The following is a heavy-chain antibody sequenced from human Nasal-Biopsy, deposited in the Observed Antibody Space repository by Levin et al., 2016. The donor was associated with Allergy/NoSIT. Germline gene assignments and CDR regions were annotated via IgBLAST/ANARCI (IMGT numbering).Heavy chain of an antibody. CDR3: AGGGGY. V-gene: IGHV3-53*01. Sequence: GESLKISCAVSGFSVSTKYMSWVRQAPGKGLEWVSVINSGGTYYADSVKGRFTISRDNSKNLVFFQMNSLRAEDTAIYYCAGGGGYWGQGTRVTVSS. CDR2: INSGGT. CDR1: GFSVSTKY. D-gene: IGHD3-10*01. J-gene: IGHJ4*02.